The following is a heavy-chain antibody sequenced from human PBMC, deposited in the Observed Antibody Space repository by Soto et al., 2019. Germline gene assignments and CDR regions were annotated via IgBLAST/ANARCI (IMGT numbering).Heavy chain of an antibody. CDR2: IYYSGSN. J-gene: IGHJ6*02. D-gene: IGHD3-16*01. CDR1: GGSVSSGTYY. V-gene: IGHV4-61*01. Sequence: QVQLQESGPGLVKPSETLSLTCTVSGGSVSSGTYYWSWIRQPPGKGLEWIGYIYYSGSNIYNPSLKSRVTTSADTSKNQFSLKLSSVTAADTAVYYCARLAHDSHWYYGMDVWGQGTTVTVSS. CDR3: ARLAHDSHWYYGMDV.